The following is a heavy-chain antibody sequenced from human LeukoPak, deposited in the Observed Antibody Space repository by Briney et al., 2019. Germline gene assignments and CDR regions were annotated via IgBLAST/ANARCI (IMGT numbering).Heavy chain of an antibody. D-gene: IGHD6-19*01. V-gene: IGHV4-59*01. CDR2: LYYSGST. Sequence: PSETLSLTCTVSGGSISSYYWSWIRQPPGKGLEWIGYLYYSGSTNYNPSLKSRVTISVDTSKNQFSLKLSSVTAADTAVYYCARGLYSSGWALFDYWGQGTLVTVSS. CDR1: GGSISSYY. CDR3: ARGLYSSGWALFDY. J-gene: IGHJ4*02.